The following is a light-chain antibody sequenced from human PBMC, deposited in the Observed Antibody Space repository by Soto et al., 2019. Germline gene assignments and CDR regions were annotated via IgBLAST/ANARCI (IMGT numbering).Light chain of an antibody. CDR2: GAS. J-gene: IGKJ1*01. Sequence: EIAMTQSPATLSVSPGDISTLSCRASQSVSNNLAWYQQKPGQAPSLLIYGASSRATGVPARFSGSGSGTEFTLTISSLQSGDFAVYYGQRHYDWPSAFGQRTKVDIK. CDR1: QSVSNN. CDR3: QRHYDWPSA. V-gene: IGKV3-15*01.